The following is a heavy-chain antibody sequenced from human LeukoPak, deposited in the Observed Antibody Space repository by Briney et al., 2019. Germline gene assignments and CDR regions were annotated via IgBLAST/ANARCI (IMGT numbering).Heavy chain of an antibody. Sequence: ASVKVSCKASGYTFTNYGVTWVRQAPGQGLEWMGWISGSNAKTDSAQKFQDRLTVTSDTSTSAAYMELRNLTSDDTAVYYCARTSITMVSLMWGQGTLVTVSS. J-gene: IGHJ4*02. CDR3: ARTSITMVSLM. CDR1: GYTFTNYG. CDR2: ISGSNAKT. D-gene: IGHD3-10*01. V-gene: IGHV1-18*01.